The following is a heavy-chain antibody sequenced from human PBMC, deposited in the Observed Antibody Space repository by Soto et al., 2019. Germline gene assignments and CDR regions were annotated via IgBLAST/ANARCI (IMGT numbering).Heavy chain of an antibody. Sequence: SVKVSCKASGGTFSSYAISWVRRAPGQGLEWMGGIIPIFGTANYAQKFQGRVTITADESTSTAYMELSSLRSEDTAVYYCARGDIVVVPAAIRLYWYYGMDVWGQGTTVTVSS. V-gene: IGHV1-69*13. CDR1: GGTFSSYA. D-gene: IGHD2-2*02. CDR2: IIPIFGTA. J-gene: IGHJ6*02. CDR3: ARGDIVVVPAAIRLYWYYGMDV.